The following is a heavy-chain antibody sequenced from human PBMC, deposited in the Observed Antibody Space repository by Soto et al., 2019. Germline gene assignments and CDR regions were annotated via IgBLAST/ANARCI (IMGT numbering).Heavy chain of an antibody. D-gene: IGHD6-19*01. V-gene: IGHV5-10-1*04. CDR1: GYSFAGYW. J-gene: IGHJ5*02. CDR3: ARQSPYSSGWYWFDP. Sequence: GESLKISCKGSGYSFAGYWITWVRQKPGKGLEWMGRIDPSDSQTYYSPSFQGQVTISADKSISTAYLQWSSLKASDTAMYYCARQSPYSSGWYWFDPWGQGTLVTVSS. CDR2: IDPSDSQT.